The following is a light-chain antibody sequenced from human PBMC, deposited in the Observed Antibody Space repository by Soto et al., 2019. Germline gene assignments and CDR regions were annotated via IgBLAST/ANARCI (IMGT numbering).Light chain of an antibody. CDR3: QYRSNWPLFT. CDR2: DVS. Sequence: ENVLTQSPVTLSLSLGERATLSCRASQSVSGYLAWYQQIPGQAPRLLIYDVSQRAPGIPARFTGSGSGTDFTLTISRLVPEDFAVYYCQYRSNWPLFTFGRGTKVEIK. V-gene: IGKV3-11*01. CDR1: QSVSGY. J-gene: IGKJ4*01.